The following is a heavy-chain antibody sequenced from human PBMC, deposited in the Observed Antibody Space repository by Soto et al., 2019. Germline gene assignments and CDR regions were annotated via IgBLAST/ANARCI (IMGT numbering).Heavy chain of an antibody. V-gene: IGHV1-69*08. CDR1: GGTFSSYT. J-gene: IGHJ4*02. D-gene: IGHD3-10*01. Sequence: QVQLVQSGAEVKKPGSSVKVSCKASGGTFSSYTISWVRQAPGQGLEWMGRIIPILGIANYAQKFQGRVTITADKTTRTAYMELSSLRSEDTAVYYCAREYGSGSYRWGGWGQGTLVTVSS. CDR2: IIPILGIA. CDR3: AREYGSGSYRWGG.